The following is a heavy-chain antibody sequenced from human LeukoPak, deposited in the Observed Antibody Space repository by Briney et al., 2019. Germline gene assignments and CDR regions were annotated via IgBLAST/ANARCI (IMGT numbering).Heavy chain of an antibody. CDR2: ISSSSSYI. D-gene: IGHD3-22*01. CDR3: ARDLGQYYDTSDNWFDP. J-gene: IGHJ5*02. Sequence: GGSLRLSCAASGFTFSSYGIHWVRQAPGKGLEWVSSISSSSSYIYYADSVKGRFTISRDNAKNSLYLQMNSLRAEDTAVYYCARDLGQYYDTSDNWFDPWGQGTLVTVSS. CDR1: GFTFSSYG. V-gene: IGHV3-21*01.